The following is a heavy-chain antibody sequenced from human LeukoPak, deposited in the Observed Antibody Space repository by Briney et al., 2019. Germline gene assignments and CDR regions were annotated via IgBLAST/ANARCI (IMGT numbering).Heavy chain of an antibody. Sequence: GASVKVSCKASGGTFSSYAISWVRQAPGQGLEWMGGIIPILGTANYAQKFQGRVTITTDESTSTAYMELSSLRSEDTAVYYCAILVTMVRGVKRGSLPFDYWGQGTLVTVSS. CDR1: GGTFSSYA. D-gene: IGHD3-10*01. CDR2: IIPILGTA. V-gene: IGHV1-69*05. CDR3: AILVTMVRGVKRGSLPFDY. J-gene: IGHJ4*02.